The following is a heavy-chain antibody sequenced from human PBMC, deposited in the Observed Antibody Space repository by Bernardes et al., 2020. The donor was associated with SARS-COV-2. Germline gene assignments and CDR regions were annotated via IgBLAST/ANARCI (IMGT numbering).Heavy chain of an antibody. CDR2: IYPGDSDT. CDR1: GYGFTAYW. CDR3: ARHPGRTVTLYFYYAMDV. J-gene: IGHJ6*02. D-gene: IGHD4-4*01. Sequence: GESLKISCQGSGYGFTAYWIAWVRQMPGKGLEWMGNIYPGDSDTRYSPSFQGQVTISADKSTRTAYLQWNNLKASDTATYYCARHPGRTVTLYFYYAMDVWGQGTTVTVSS. V-gene: IGHV5-51*01.